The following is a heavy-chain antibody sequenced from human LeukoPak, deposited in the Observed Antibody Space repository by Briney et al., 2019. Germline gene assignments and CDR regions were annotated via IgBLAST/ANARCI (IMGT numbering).Heavy chain of an antibody. CDR1: GGSISSYY. J-gene: IGHJ5*02. CDR3: ARAEGHWFDP. Sequence: SETLSLTCTVSGGSISSYYWSWIRQPPGKGLEWIGYINYSGSTNYNPSLKSRVTISIDTSKNQSSLKLTSVSAADTAVYHCARAEGHWFDPWGQGILVTVSS. CDR2: INYSGST. V-gene: IGHV4-59*01.